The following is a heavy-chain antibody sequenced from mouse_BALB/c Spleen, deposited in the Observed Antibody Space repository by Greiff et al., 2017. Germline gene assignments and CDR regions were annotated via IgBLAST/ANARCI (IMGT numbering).Heavy chain of an antibody. CDR3: ARYGNYTWFAY. D-gene: IGHD2-1*01. V-gene: IGHV5-17*02. Sequence: EVQRVESGGGLVQPGGSRKLSCAASGFTFSSFGMHWVRQAPEKGLEWVAYISSGSSTIYYADTVKGRFTISRDNPKNTLFLQMTSLRSEDTAMYYCARYGNYTWFAYWGQGTLVTVSA. CDR1: GFTFSSFG. J-gene: IGHJ3*01. CDR2: ISSGSSTI.